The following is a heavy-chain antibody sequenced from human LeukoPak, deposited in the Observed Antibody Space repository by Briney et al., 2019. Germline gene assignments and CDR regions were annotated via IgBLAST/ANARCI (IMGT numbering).Heavy chain of an antibody. V-gene: IGHV1-24*01. D-gene: IGHD2-2*01. J-gene: IGHJ3*02. CDR2: FDPEDGET. CDR3: ARDPPNCSSTSCYGSGAFDI. CDR1: GYTLTELS. Sequence: ASVKVSCKVSGYTLTELSMHWVRQAPGKGLEWMGGFDPEDGETIYAQKFQGRVTMTEDTSTDTAYMELSSLRSEDTAVYYCARDPPNCSSTSCYGSGAFDIWGQGTMVTVSS.